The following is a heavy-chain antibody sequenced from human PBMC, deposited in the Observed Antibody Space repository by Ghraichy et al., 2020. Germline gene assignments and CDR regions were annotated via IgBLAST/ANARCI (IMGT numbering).Heavy chain of an antibody. J-gene: IGHJ4*02. CDR2: IYFSGST. CDR1: GGSISSYY. CDR3: ARFFGVVNFFDY. D-gene: IGHD3-3*01. V-gene: IGHV4-59*01. Sequence: ETLSLTCTVSGGSISSYYWSWIRQPPGKGLEWIGYIYFSGSTNYNPSLKSRVTISVDTSKNQFSLRLSSVTAADTAVYYCARFFGVVNFFDYWGQGTLVTVSS.